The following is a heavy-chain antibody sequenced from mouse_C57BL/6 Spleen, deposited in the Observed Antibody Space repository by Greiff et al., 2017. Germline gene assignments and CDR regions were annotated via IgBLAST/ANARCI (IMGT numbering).Heavy chain of an antibody. CDR3: TRRDYYGSDDY. CDR2: IDPETGGT. V-gene: IGHV1-15*01. D-gene: IGHD1-1*01. J-gene: IGHJ2*01. CDR1: GYTFTDYE. Sequence: QVHVKQSGAELVRPGASVTLSCKASGYTFTDYEMHWVKQTPVHGLEWIGAIDPETGGTAYNQKFKGKAILTADKSSSTAYMELRSLTSADSAVYYCTRRDYYGSDDYWGQGTTLTVSS.